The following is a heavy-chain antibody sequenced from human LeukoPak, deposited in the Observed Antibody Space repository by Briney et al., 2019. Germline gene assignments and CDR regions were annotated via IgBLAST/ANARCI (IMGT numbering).Heavy chain of an antibody. CDR2: ISYDGSNK. J-gene: IGHJ4*02. CDR1: GFTVSSNY. D-gene: IGHD4-17*01. CDR3: ARVRYGDYHYFDY. V-gene: IGHV3-30-3*01. Sequence: GGSLRLSCVASGFTVSSNYMSWVRQAPGKGLEWVAVISYDGSNKYYADSVKGRFTISRDNSKNTLYLQMNSLRAEDTAVYYCARVRYGDYHYFDYWGQGTLVTVSS.